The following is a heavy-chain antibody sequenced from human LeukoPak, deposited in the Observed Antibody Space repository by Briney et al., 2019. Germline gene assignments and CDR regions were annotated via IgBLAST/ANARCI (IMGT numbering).Heavy chain of an antibody. J-gene: IGHJ4*02. CDR2: INTNTGNP. CDR3: AKITRVGGSPRDY. CDR1: GYTFISYA. V-gene: IGHV7-4-1*02. D-gene: IGHD2-15*01. Sequence: ASVKVSCKASGYTFISYAMNWVRQAPGHGLEWVGWINTNTGNPTYAQGFTGRFVFSLDTSVSTAYLQISSLKAEDTAVYFCAKITRVGGSPRDYWGQGTLVTVSS.